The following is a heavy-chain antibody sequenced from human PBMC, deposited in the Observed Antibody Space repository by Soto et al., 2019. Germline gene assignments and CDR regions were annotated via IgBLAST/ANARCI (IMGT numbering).Heavy chain of an antibody. Sequence: GGSLRLSCVASGFTLRTSGMHWVRQAPSKGLEWVAVISHDGSNQFYAESVNGRFTISRDNSKNMLYLQMNSLRADDTAMYYCARPQHDTAMAPLYFDNWGQGTLVTV. D-gene: IGHD5-18*01. V-gene: IGHV3-30*03. CDR3: ARPQHDTAMAPLYFDN. CDR2: ISHDGSNQ. J-gene: IGHJ4*02. CDR1: GFTLRTSG.